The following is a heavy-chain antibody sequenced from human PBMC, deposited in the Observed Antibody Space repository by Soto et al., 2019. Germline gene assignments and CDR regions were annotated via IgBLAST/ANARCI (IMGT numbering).Heavy chain of an antibody. J-gene: IGHJ5*02. CDR1: GGSISSGGYY. Sequence: SETLSLTCTVSGGSISSGGYYWSWIRQHPGKGLEWIGYIYYSGSTYYNPSLKSRVTISVDTSKNQFSLKLSSVTAADTAVYYCARGVWEDILTVYFFWEKNTWFDPGGKETLVTVSS. CDR3: ARGVWEDILTVYFFWEKNTWFDP. V-gene: IGHV4-31*03. CDR2: IYYSGST. D-gene: IGHD3-9*01.